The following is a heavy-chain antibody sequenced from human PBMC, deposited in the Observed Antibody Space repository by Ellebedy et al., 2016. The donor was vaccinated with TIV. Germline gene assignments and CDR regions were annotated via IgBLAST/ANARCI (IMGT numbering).Heavy chain of an antibody. D-gene: IGHD4-23*01. CDR3: ARLFGYGGNSGDY. J-gene: IGHJ4*02. Sequence: GESLKISCAASGFSFGGYGMHWVRQAPGKGPEWVAVISYDGSEQNYADSVKGRFTISRDNSRNTLYLQMRSLRIEDTAVYYCARLFGYGGNSGDYWGQGTLVTVSS. CDR1: GFSFGGYG. CDR2: ISYDGSEQ. V-gene: IGHV3-30*03.